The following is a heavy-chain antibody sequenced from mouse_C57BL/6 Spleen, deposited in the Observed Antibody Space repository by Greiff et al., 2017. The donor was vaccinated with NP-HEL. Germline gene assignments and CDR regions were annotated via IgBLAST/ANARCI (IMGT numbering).Heavy chain of an antibody. Sequence: VQLQQSGAELVRPGTSVKVSCKASGYAFTNYLIEWVKQRPGQGLEWIGVINPGSGGTNYNEKFKGKATLTADKSSSTAYMQLSSLTSEDSAVYFCAREELAGILYAMDYWGQGTSVTVSS. V-gene: IGHV1-54*01. D-gene: IGHD3-1*01. CDR2: INPGSGGT. CDR3: AREELAGILYAMDY. CDR1: GYAFTNYL. J-gene: IGHJ4*01.